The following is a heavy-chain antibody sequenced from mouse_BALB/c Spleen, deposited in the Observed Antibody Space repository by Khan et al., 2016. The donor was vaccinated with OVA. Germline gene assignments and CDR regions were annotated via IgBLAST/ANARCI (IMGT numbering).Heavy chain of an antibody. V-gene: IGHV1-77*01. CDR2: IYPGSGNT. CDR3: ARMDTTSLDY. J-gene: IGHJ2*01. CDR1: GYTFTDYY. D-gene: IGHD2-3*01. Sequence: QVRLQQSGTELARPGASVKLSCKASGYTFTDYYITWVKQRTGQGLEWIGEIYPGSGNTYYNEKFRGNATLTADKSSNTAYMQLSSLTSEDSAVYFCARMDTTSLDYWGQGTTLTVSS.